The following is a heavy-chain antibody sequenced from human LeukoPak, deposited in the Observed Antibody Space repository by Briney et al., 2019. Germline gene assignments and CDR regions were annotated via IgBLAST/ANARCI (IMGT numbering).Heavy chain of an antibody. D-gene: IGHD6-19*01. CDR3: ARDKRQWLVPSWFDP. V-gene: IGHV1-18*01. Sequence: ASVKVSCKASGYTFTSYGISWVRQAPGQGLEWMGWISAYNGNTNYAQKLQGRVTMTTDTSTSTAYMELRGLRSDDTAVYYCARDKRQWLVPSWFDPWGQGTLVTVSS. CDR1: GYTFTSYG. J-gene: IGHJ5*02. CDR2: ISAYNGNT.